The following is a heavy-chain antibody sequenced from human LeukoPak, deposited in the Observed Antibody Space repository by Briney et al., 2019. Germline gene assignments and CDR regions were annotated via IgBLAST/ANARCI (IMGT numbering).Heavy chain of an antibody. CDR1: GGSISTYY. CDR3: ARDGSYGAFDI. Sequence: SETLSLTCTVSGGSISTYYWSWIRQPPGKGLEWIGYIYYSGSTNYNPSLKSRVTISVDTSKNQFSLKLSSVTAADTAVYYCARDGSYGAFDIWGQGTLVTVSS. D-gene: IGHD1-26*01. CDR2: IYYSGST. J-gene: IGHJ4*02. V-gene: IGHV4-59*01.